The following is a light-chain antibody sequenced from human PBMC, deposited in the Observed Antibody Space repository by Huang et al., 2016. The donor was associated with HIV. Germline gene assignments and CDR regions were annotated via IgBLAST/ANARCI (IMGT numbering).Light chain of an antibody. J-gene: IGKJ1*01. CDR3: QREHNCSRT. Sequence: AIQMTQSPSSLSASVGDRVTITCRASQGVTDDLAWYQQKPGKAPKLLISGASNLRSGVPSRVSGSGSGTDVTLTISSLQPEDYAAYYCQREHNCSRTFGQGTKVEI. CDR1: QGVTDD. V-gene: IGKV1-6*01. CDR2: GAS.